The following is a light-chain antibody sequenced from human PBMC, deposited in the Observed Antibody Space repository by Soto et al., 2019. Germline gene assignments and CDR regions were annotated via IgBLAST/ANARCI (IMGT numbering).Light chain of an antibody. CDR3: QTWGTGIVL. V-gene: IGLV4-69*01. Sequence: QSVLTQSPSASASLGASVKLTCTLSSGHSSYAIAWHQQQPDKGPRYLMKVNSDGSHTEGDGIPDRFSGSSSGAERYLTISSLQSEDEADYYCQTWGTGIVLFGGGTQLTVL. CDR2: VNSDGSH. CDR1: SGHSSYA. J-gene: IGLJ2*01.